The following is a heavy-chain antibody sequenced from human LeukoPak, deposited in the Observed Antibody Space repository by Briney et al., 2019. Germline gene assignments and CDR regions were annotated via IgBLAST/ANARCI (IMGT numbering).Heavy chain of an antibody. CDR2: IYYSGST. CDR1: GGSISSYY. D-gene: IGHD3-3*01. V-gene: IGHV4-59*01. CDR3: ARVRKENYDFWSGYYFSEVYGMDV. J-gene: IGHJ6*02. Sequence: PSETLSLTCTVSGGSISSYYWSWIRQPPGKGLEWIGYIYYSGSTNYNPSLKSRVTISVDTSKNQFSLKLSSVTAADTAVYYCARVRKENYDFWSGYYFSEVYGMDVWGQGTTVTVSS.